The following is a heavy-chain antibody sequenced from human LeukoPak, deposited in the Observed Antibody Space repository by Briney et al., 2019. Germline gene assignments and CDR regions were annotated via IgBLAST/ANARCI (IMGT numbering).Heavy chain of an antibody. CDR2: ISGSGDST. V-gene: IGHV3-23*01. CDR1: GFTFSSYG. Sequence: GGSLRLSCAASGFTFSSYGMSWVRQAPGKGLEWVSLISGSGDSTYYADSVKGRFTISRDNSKNTLYLQMNSLGAEDTAVYYCARDLHISNSIYYYCYYGMDVWAQGTTVTVSS. CDR3: ARDLHISNSIYYYCYYGMDV. D-gene: IGHD2-21*01. J-gene: IGHJ6*02.